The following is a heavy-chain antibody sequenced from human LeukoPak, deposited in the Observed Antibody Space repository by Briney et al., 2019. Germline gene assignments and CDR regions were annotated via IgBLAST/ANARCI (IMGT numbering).Heavy chain of an antibody. Sequence: GASVKVSCKASGYTFTGFYIHWVRQAPGQWLEWMGWINPYSGGTKYAQKFQGRVTMTTDTSITTAYMELSSLTSDDTAMYYCARDHVRGDKSYYYYYMDVWGKGTTVTVSS. J-gene: IGHJ6*03. V-gene: IGHV1-2*02. CDR1: GYTFTGFY. D-gene: IGHD2/OR15-2a*01. CDR3: ARDHVRGDKSYYYYYMDV. CDR2: INPYSGGT.